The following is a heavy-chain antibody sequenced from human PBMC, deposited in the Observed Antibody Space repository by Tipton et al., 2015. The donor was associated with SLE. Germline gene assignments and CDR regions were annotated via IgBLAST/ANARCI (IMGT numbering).Heavy chain of an antibody. CDR1: GFTFSSYE. V-gene: IGHV3-48*03. D-gene: IGHD3-3*01. CDR3: ARSGDFWSGYYTTWWFDP. J-gene: IGHJ5*02. Sequence: GSLRLSCAASGFTFSSYEMNWVRQAPGKGLEWVSYISSSGSTIYYADSVKGRFTISRDNAKNSLYLQMNSLRAEDTAVYYCARSGDFWSGYYTTWWFDPWGQATLVIDSS. CDR2: ISSSGSTI.